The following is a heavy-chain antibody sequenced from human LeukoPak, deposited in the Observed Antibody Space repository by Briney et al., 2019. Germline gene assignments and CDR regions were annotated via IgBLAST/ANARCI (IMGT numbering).Heavy chain of an antibody. D-gene: IGHD3-22*01. CDR1: GGSISSYY. Sequence: LETLSLTCTVSGGSISSYYWSWIRQPPGKGLEWIGYIYYSGSTNYNPSLKSRVTISVDTSKNQFSLKLSSVTAADTAVYYCARSISYYDSSGPGYWGQGTLVTVSS. CDR2: IYYSGST. V-gene: IGHV4-59*01. CDR3: ARSISYYDSSGPGY. J-gene: IGHJ4*02.